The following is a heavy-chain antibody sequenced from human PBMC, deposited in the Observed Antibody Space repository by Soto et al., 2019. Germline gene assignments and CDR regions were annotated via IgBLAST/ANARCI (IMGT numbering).Heavy chain of an antibody. CDR1: GFTFSGHA. Sequence: QVQLVESGGGVAQPGRSLRLSCTVSGFTFSGHAMHWVRQAPGKGLEWVTQIWYDGSNKYYAESVKGRFTISRDNSKNTLYLQMNSLRLEDTAVYYCARDGQGLAPYALDVWGQGTSVTVSS. V-gene: IGHV3-33*01. J-gene: IGHJ6*02. CDR3: ARDGQGLAPYALDV. D-gene: IGHD6-19*01. CDR2: IWYDGSNK.